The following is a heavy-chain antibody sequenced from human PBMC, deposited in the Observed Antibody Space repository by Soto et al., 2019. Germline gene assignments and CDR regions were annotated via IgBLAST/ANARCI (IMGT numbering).Heavy chain of an antibody. Sequence: QVQLVQSGAEVKNPGASVKVSCKDSGYTFTSYDINWVRQATGPGREWMGWMNPDSGNTGYAQKFQGRVTMTADTSISTAYMELSSLRSEDTAVYYCARGGKTTLEVHRLDPWGQGTLVTVSS. CDR2: MNPDSGNT. D-gene: IGHD1-1*01. CDR3: ARGGKTTLEVHRLDP. J-gene: IGHJ5*02. CDR1: GYTFTSYD. V-gene: IGHV1-8*01.